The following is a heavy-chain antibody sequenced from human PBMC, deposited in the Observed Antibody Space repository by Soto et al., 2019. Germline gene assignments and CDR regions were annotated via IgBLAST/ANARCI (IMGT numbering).Heavy chain of an antibody. D-gene: IGHD6-19*01. V-gene: IGHV4-34*01. CDR2: INHSGST. CDR1: GGSFSGYY. Sequence: SETLSLTCAVYGGSFSGYYWSWIRQPPGKGLEWIGEINHSGSTNYNPSLKSRVTISVDTSKNQFSLKLSSVTAADTAVYYCVRAYDPGIAVAGTFDFDYWGQGNLVTVSS. CDR3: VRAYDPGIAVAGTFDFDY. J-gene: IGHJ4*02.